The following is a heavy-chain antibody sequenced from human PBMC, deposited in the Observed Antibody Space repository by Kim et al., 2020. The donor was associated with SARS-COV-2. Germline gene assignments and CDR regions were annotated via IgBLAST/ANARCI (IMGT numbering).Heavy chain of an antibody. CDR2: ITGSGDKT. V-gene: IGHV3-23*01. Sequence: GGSLRLSCAASGFTFSIDAMIWVRQAPGMGLECVSVITGSGDKTKYADTVKSRNTTARDNSKSMLYLQMNRLRVEETATYYCAGGADQWGQGTLGSVSS. CDR1: GFTFSIDA. J-gene: IGHJ4*02. CDR3: AGGADQ.